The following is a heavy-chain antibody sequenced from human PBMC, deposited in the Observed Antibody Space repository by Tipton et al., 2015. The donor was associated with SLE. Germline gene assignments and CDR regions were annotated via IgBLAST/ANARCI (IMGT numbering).Heavy chain of an antibody. CDR3: ARGGSYWAPFDC. CDR1: GGSISSYY. V-gene: IGHV4-59*01. CDR2: IYYSGST. D-gene: IGHD1-26*01. J-gene: IGHJ4*02. Sequence: TLSLTCTVSGGSISSYYWSWIRQPPGKGLEWIGYIYYSGSTNYNPSLKSRVTISVDTSKNQFSLKLSSVTAADTAVYYCARGGSYWAPFDCWGQGTLVTVSS.